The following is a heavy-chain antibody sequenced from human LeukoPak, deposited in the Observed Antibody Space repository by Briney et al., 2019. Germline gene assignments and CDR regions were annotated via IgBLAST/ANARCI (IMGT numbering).Heavy chain of an antibody. V-gene: IGHV4-34*01. J-gene: IGHJ4*02. CDR1: GGSFSGYY. D-gene: IGHD2-15*01. Sequence: SETLSLTCAVYGGSFSGYYWSWVRQPPGKGLEWIGSIYYSGSTYYNPSLKSRVTISVDTSKNQFSLKLSSVTAADTAVYYCARHPRKRGVVVAATDFDYWGQGALVTVSS. CDR2: IYYSGST. CDR3: ARHPRKRGVVVAATDFDY.